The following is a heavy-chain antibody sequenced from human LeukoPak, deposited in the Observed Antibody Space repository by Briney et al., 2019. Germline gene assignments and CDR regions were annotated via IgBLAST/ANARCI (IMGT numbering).Heavy chain of an antibody. V-gene: IGHV4-39*01. CDR1: GGSISSSSYY. CDR2: IYYSGST. J-gene: IGHJ4*02. CDR3: ARTLGGSGLIDY. Sequence: SETLSLTCTVSGGSISSSSYYWGWIRQPPGKGLEWIGSIYYSGSTYYNPSLKSRVTISVDTSKNQFSLKLSSVTAADTAVYYCARTLGGSGLIDYWGQGTLVTVSS. D-gene: IGHD3-10*01.